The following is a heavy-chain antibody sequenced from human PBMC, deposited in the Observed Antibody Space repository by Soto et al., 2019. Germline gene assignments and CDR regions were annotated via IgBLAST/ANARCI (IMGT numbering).Heavy chain of an antibody. Sequence: SETLSLTCTVSGGSMSSFYWNWFRQPPGRGLEWIGYVHYSGSTNYNPSLKCRVTISVDTSKNQFSLKLSSVTAADTAVYYCARTPRDYDYGDYAVWFDPWGQGTLVTVSS. CDR2: VHYSGST. J-gene: IGHJ5*02. CDR3: ARTPRDYDYGDYAVWFDP. D-gene: IGHD4-17*01. CDR1: GGSMSSFY. V-gene: IGHV4-59*12.